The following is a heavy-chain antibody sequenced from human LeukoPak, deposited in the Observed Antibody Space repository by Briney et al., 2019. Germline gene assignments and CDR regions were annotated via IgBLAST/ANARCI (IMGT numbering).Heavy chain of an antibody. CDR2: ISSSGSTI. CDR1: GFTFSSYE. CDR3: ARDPPMIGGPFDY. D-gene: IGHD3-10*02. J-gene: IGHJ4*02. V-gene: IGHV3-48*03. Sequence: PGGSLRLSCAASGFTFSSYEMNWVRQAPGKGLEWVSYISSSGSTIYYADSVKGRFTISRDNAKSSLYLQMNSLRAEDTAVYYCARDPPMIGGPFDYWGQGTLVTVSS.